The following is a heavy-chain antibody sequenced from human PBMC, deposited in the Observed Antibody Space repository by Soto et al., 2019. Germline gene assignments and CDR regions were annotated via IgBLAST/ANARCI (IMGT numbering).Heavy chain of an antibody. J-gene: IGHJ6*02. CDR1: GYSFTIYW. CDR3: ARRGSPPGYGMDV. Sequence: GESLKISCKGSGYSFTIYWIGWVRQMPGKGLEWMGIIYPGDSDTRYSPSFQGQVTISADKSISTAYLQWSSLKASDTAMYYCARRGSPPGYGMDVWGQGTTVTVSS. V-gene: IGHV5-51*01. CDR2: IYPGDSDT. D-gene: IGHD6-13*01.